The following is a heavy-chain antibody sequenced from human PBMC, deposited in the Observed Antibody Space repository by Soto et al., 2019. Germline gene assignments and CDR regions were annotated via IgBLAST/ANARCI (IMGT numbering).Heavy chain of an antibody. CDR1: GGTFSTYT. J-gene: IGHJ3*02. CDR2: IIPMLDIT. V-gene: IGHV1-69*02. CDR3: TLGSWSAETFDI. Sequence: QVQLVQSGAEVKKPGSSVKVSCKASGGTFSTYTIIWVRQAPGQGLEWMGRIIPMLDITNNAQRFQGRVTITADKSTRTAYLELSSLRSEDTAVYYCTLGSWSAETFDIWGRGTMVTVSS. D-gene: IGHD6-13*01.